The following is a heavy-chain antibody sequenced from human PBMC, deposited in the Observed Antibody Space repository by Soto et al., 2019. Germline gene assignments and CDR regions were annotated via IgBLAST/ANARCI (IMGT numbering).Heavy chain of an antibody. CDR3: TTALWGSSGY. D-gene: IGHD3-16*01. Sequence: GGSLRLSCAVSDFTFNNAWMNWVRQAPEKGLEWVGRIASNTAGGTTDYAAPVKGRFTISRDDSENTLYLQMNSLKTEDTAVYYCTTALWGSSGYWGQGALVTVS. V-gene: IGHV3-15*07. CDR1: DFTFNNAW. CDR2: IASNTAGGTT. J-gene: IGHJ4*02.